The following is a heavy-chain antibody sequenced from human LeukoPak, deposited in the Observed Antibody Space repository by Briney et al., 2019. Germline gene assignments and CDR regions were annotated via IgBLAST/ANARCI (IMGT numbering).Heavy chain of an antibody. CDR3: AKDPRRYSYGYYMDV. CDR2: IKQDGSEK. V-gene: IGHV3-7*03. Sequence: PGGSLRLSCAASGFTFSSYWMSWVRQAPGKGLEWVANIKQDGSEKYYVDSVKGRFTISRDNSKNTLYLQMNSLRAEDTAVYYCAKDPRRYSYGYYMDVWGKGTTVTISS. CDR1: GFTFSSYW. D-gene: IGHD5-18*01. J-gene: IGHJ6*03.